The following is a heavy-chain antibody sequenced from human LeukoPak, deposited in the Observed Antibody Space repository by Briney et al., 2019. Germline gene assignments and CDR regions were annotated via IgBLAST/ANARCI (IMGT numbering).Heavy chain of an antibody. D-gene: IGHD1-1*01. V-gene: IGHV4-34*01. CDR1: GGSFSGYY. J-gene: IGHJ4*02. CDR3: ARGVQRLFDY. Sequence: SETLSLTCAVYGGSFSGYYWSWIRQPPGKGLEWTGEINHSGSTNYNPSLKSRVTISVDTSKNQCSLKLSSVTAADTAVYYCARGVQRLFDYWGQGTLVTVSS. CDR2: INHSGST.